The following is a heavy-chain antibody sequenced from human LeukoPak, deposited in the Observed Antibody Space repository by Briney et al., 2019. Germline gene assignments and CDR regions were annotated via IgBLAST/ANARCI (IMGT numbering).Heavy chain of an antibody. J-gene: IGHJ4*02. CDR1: GYTFTIYA. CDR3: ARDERPDDY. Sequence: ASVKVSCKTSGYTFTIYAMNWVRQATGQGLEWMGWINTNTGNPTYAQGFTGRFVFSLDTSVSTAYLQISSLKAEDTAVYYCARDERPDDYWGQGTLVTVSS. CDR2: INTNTGNP. D-gene: IGHD1-1*01. V-gene: IGHV7-4-1*02.